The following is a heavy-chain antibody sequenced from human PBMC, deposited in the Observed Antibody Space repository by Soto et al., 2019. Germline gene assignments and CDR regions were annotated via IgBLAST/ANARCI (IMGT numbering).Heavy chain of an antibody. CDR3: ARDRECYYDSSGSCYYYGMEV. CDR2: ISYDGSNK. D-gene: IGHD3-22*01. J-gene: IGHJ6*01. CDR1: VFTFSSYA. Sequence: VGSLRLSCASSVFTFSSYAMHCVRHSPGKWLEWVAVISYDGSNKYYADSVKGRFTISRDNSKNTLYLQMNSLRAEDTAVYYCARDRECYYDSSGSCYYYGMEVWGQGTTVNVSS. V-gene: IGHV3-30-3*01.